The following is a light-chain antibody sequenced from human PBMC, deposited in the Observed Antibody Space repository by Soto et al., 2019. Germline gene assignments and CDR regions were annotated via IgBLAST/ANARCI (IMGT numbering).Light chain of an antibody. CDR3: QQRSNWPGT. CDR2: DAS. V-gene: IGKV3-11*01. Sequence: EIVLTQSPATLSLSPGERATLSCRASQRVSSYLAWYQQKPGQAPRLLIYDASNRATDIPARFSGSGSGTDFTLTISSLEPEDFAVYYCQQRSNWPGTFGGGTKVEIK. CDR1: QRVSSY. J-gene: IGKJ4*01.